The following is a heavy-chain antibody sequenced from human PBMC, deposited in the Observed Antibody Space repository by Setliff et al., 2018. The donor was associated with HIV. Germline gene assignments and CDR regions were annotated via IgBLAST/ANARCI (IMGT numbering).Heavy chain of an antibody. Sequence: PSETLSLTCAVSADSIGTNHWRNWVRQPPGKGLEWIGEISQSGKTNYHPSLKSRITISMEASKTHFSLTLNSVTAADTAVYYCARAVAASATSVVDYWGQGIQVTVSS. V-gene: IGHV4-4*02. D-gene: IGHD6-13*01. J-gene: IGHJ4*02. CDR2: ISQSGKT. CDR1: ADSIGTNHW. CDR3: ARAVAASATSVVDY.